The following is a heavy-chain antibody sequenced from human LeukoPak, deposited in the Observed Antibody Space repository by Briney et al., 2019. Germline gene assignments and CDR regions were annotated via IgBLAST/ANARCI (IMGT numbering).Heavy chain of an antibody. Sequence: SETLSLTCTVSGGSISSGGYYWSWIRQHPGKGLEWIGYIYYSGSTYYNPSLKSRVTISVDTSKNQYSLKLSSVTAADTAVYYCARRVAVPGSYYFDYWSQGTLVTVSS. CDR3: ARRVAVPGSYYFDY. J-gene: IGHJ4*02. CDR1: GGSISSGGYY. V-gene: IGHV4-31*03. D-gene: IGHD2-15*01. CDR2: IYYSGST.